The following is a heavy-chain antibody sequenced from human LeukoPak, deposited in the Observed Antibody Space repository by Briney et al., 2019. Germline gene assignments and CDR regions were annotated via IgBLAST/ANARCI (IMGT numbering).Heavy chain of an antibody. CDR1: GYTFTGYY. CDR2: INPNSCGT. Sequence: ASVKVSCKASGYTFTGYYMHWVRQAPGQGLEWMGLINPNSCGTNYSQKFHGCVTITRDASISTAHMELSRMRSYDTAVYHCARGPAIAPAAIISFDPWGPGSPVTASS. J-gene: IGHJ5*02. V-gene: IGHV1-2*04. CDR3: ARGPAIAPAAIISFDP. D-gene: IGHD2-2*02.